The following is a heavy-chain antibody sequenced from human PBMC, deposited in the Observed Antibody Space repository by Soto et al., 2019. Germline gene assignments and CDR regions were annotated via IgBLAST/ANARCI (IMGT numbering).Heavy chain of an antibody. CDR1: GYSFTSYA. CDR2: INAGNGNT. D-gene: IGHD1-20*01. Sequence: ASVKVSCKASGYSFTSYAIHWVRQAPGQRLEWMGWINAGNGNTKYSQKFQGRVTITRDTSASTAYMELSSLRSEDTAVYYCGRDDNWNDNWFDPWGQGTLVTVSS. V-gene: IGHV1-3*01. J-gene: IGHJ5*02. CDR3: GRDDNWNDNWFDP.